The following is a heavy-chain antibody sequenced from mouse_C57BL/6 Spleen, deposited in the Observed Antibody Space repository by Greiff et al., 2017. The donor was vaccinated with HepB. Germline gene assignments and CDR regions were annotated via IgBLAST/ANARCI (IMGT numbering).Heavy chain of an antibody. V-gene: IGHV1-55*01. CDR3: ARGNDYPYYYAMDY. Sequence: VQLQQSGAELVKPGASVKMSCKASGYTFTSYWITWVKQRPGQGLEWIGDIYPGSGSTNYNEKFKSKATLTVDTSSSTAYMQLSSLTSEDSAVYYGARGNDYPYYYAMDYWGQRTSVTVSS. CDR1: GYTFTSYW. D-gene: IGHD2-4*01. J-gene: IGHJ4*01. CDR2: IYPGSGST.